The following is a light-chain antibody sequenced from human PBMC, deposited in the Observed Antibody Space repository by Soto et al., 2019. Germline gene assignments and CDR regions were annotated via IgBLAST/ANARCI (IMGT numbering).Light chain of an antibody. J-gene: IGLJ2*01. CDR1: SSDVGGYNY. Sequence: QSALTQPASVSGSPGQSITISCTGTSSDVGGYNYVSWYQQHPGKAPKLMIYDVSNRPSGVSNRFSGSKSGNTASLTISGLQAEDEADYYYSSYTSSSTLVVCCGRTQLTVL. CDR2: DVS. CDR3: SSYTSSSTLVV. V-gene: IGLV2-14*01.